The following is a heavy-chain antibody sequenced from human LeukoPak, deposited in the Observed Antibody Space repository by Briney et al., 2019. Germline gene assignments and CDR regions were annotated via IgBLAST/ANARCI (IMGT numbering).Heavy chain of an antibody. CDR3: ARDGRQQLVFFH. CDR2: ISYDGSNK. D-gene: IGHD6-13*01. CDR1: GFTFSSYA. J-gene: IGHJ4*02. V-gene: IGHV3-30-3*01. Sequence: PGGSLRLSCAASGFTFSSYAMHWVRQAPGKGLEWVAVISYDGSNKYYADSVKGRFTISRDNSKNTLYLQMNSLRAEDTAVYYCARDGRQQLVFFHWGQGTLVTVSS.